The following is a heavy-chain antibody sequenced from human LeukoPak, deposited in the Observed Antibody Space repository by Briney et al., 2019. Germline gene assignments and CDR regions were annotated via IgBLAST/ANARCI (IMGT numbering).Heavy chain of an antibody. V-gene: IGHV3-21*01. Sequence: MNWVRQAPGKGLEWVSSITSSSSYIYYADSVKGRFTISRDNAKNSLYLQMNSLRAEDTAVYYCARHVVAVGFDYWGQGTLVTVSS. CDR2: ITSSSSYI. D-gene: IGHD3-22*01. J-gene: IGHJ4*02. CDR3: ARHVVAVGFDY.